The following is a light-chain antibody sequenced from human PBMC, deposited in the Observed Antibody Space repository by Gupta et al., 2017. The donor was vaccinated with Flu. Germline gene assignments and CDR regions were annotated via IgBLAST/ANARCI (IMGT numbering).Light chain of an antibody. CDR3: QQYDVSPPWT. CDR2: GAS. V-gene: IGKV3-20*01. Sequence: EIVLTQSPGTLSLSPGERATLSCRASQSISSNSLAWYQHKPGQAPRLLVYGASNRATGITERFSGSGSGTDFTLTISRLEPEDFAVYYCQQYDVSPPWTFGQGTKVEIK. J-gene: IGKJ1*01. CDR1: QSISSNS.